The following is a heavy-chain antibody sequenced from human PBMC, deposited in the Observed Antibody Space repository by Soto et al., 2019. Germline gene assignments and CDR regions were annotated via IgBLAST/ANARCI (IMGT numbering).Heavy chain of an antibody. D-gene: IGHD1-26*01. CDR2: IYYSGST. CDR1: GGSISSSSYY. Sequence: SETLSLTCTVSGGSISSSSYYWGWIRQPPGKGLEWIGRIYYSGSTYYNPSLKSRVTISVDTSKNQFSLKLSSVTAADTAVYYCARQIVGARGFRDYYYGMDVWGQGTTVTVSS. V-gene: IGHV4-39*01. CDR3: ARQIVGARGFRDYYYGMDV. J-gene: IGHJ6*02.